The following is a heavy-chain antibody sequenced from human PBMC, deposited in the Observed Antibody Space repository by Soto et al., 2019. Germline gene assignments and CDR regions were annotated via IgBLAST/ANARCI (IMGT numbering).Heavy chain of an antibody. CDR3: ATSFRYFDN. CDR1: GFTPATTP. Sequence: GGSLRLSCAGSGFTPATTPLSWVRQPPGKGLEWVATVSGAASHTYYVDSVRGRFFISRDNSKNTVTLQMNNLTVDDTAVYYCATSFRYFDNWGQGTRVTVSS. J-gene: IGHJ4*02. CDR2: VSGAASHT. D-gene: IGHD3-9*01. V-gene: IGHV3-23*01.